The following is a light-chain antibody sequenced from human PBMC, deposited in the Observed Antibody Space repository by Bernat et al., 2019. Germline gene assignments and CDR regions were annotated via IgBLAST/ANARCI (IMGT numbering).Light chain of an antibody. CDR2: RNH. Sequence: QAGLTQPPSVSKGLRETATLTCTGNSNNVGYQGAAWLQQHQGHPPKLLSYRNHNRPSGISERFSASRPGNTASLTITGLQPEDEADYYCSAWDSSLSAWVFGGGTKLTVL. CDR3: SAWDSSLSAWV. V-gene: IGLV10-54*04. CDR1: SNNVGYQG. J-gene: IGLJ3*02.